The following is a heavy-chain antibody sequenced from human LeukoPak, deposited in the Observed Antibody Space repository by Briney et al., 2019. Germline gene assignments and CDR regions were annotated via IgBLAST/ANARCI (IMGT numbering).Heavy chain of an antibody. CDR3: ARVAVAAREYFDY. V-gene: IGHV4-59*01. J-gene: IGHJ4*02. CDR2: IYYSGYS. CDR1: GASISSYY. D-gene: IGHD6-19*01. Sequence: SETLSLTCTVSGASISSYYWSWIRQSPGKGLEWIGYIYYSGYSNYSPSLQSRVTISVDTSKSQFSLKLTSVTAADTAVYYCARVAVAAREYFDYWGQGTLVTVSS.